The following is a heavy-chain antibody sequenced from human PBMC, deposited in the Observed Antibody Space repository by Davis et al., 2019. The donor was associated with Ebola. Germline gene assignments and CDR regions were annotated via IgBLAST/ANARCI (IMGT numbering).Heavy chain of an antibody. D-gene: IGHD3-10*01. Sequence: MPSETLSLTCAVYGDSFRGYLWSWIRQTPGKGLEWIGEINNRARNNGRTNYNPSLKSRVTISVDTSKNQFSLKLSSVTAADTAVYYCARDSISRYYYDSGGGMDVWGQGTTVTVSS. J-gene: IGHJ6*02. V-gene: IGHV4-34*01. CDR3: ARDSISRYYYDSGGGMDV. CDR2: INNRARNNGRT. CDR1: GDSFRGYL.